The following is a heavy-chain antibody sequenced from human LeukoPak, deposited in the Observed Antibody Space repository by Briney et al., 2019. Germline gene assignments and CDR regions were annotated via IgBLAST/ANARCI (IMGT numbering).Heavy chain of an antibody. Sequence: SETLSLTCSVSDGSINSYYWNWTRRPPGKGLEWIGYIYYNGNTNYSPSLKSRVTMSVDTSKNQFSLKLSSVTAADTAVYWCARGIIRGADTSYYYGMDVWGRGTTVTVSS. J-gene: IGHJ6*02. D-gene: IGHD3-10*01. V-gene: IGHV4-59*01. CDR3: ARGIIRGADTSYYYGMDV. CDR1: DGSINSYY. CDR2: IYYNGNT.